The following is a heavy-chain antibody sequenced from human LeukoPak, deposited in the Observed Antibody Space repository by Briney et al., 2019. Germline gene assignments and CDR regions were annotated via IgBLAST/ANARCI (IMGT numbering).Heavy chain of an antibody. Sequence: PGGSLSLSCAATGFTFDDYAMHWVRPAAGKGLEWVSVISWNRSSICYADSVKGRFTISRDNSKNTLYLQMNSLRAEDTAVYYCAKYPPNGAFDIWGQGTMVTVSS. CDR2: ISWNRSSI. CDR1: GFTFDDYA. V-gene: IGHV3-9*01. J-gene: IGHJ3*02. D-gene: IGHD2-8*01. CDR3: AKYPPNGAFDI.